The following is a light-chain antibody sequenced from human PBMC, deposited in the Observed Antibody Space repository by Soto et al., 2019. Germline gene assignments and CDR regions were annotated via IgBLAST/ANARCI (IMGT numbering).Light chain of an antibody. CDR2: DAP. CDR3: QQYSDSPGT. Sequence: DIQMTQSPSTVSASVGDRVTITCRASQSITVWLAWYQQKPGKAPKLLIYDAPILYSGVPSRFSGSGSGTEFTLTISSLQPDDFAIYYCQQYSDSPGTFGQGTKVGIK. J-gene: IGKJ1*01. CDR1: QSITVW. V-gene: IGKV1-5*01.